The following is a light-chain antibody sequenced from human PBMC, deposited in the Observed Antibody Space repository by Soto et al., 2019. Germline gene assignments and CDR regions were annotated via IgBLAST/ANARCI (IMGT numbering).Light chain of an antibody. CDR1: QSISGS. Sequence: DIQMTQSPSTLSASVGDRVTITCRASQSISGSLAWYQQKPGKAPKLLIYEASNLKSGVPSRFSGSGSGTEYTRTISSLQPDDSASYYCQQYNGYWTFGQGTRFEIK. J-gene: IGKJ1*01. CDR2: EAS. CDR3: QQYNGYWT. V-gene: IGKV1-5*03.